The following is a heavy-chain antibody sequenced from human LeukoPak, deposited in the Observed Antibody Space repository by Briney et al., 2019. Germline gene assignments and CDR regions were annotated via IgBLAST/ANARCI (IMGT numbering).Heavy chain of an antibody. CDR3: ARDILTGYTGY. CDR2: ITSSGTVI. D-gene: IGHD3-9*01. CDR1: GFTFSDYH. Sequence: GGSLRLSCAASGFTFSDYHFNWVRQAPGKGLEWVSYITSSGTVIYYADSLKGRFTISRDNAKNSLYLQMNSLRAEDTAVYYCARDILTGYTGYWGQGTLVTVSS. J-gene: IGHJ4*02. V-gene: IGHV3-48*04.